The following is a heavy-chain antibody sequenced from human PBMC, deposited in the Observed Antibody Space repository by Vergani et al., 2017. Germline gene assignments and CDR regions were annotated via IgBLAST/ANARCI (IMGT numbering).Heavy chain of an antibody. CDR1: GFTFSGSA. D-gene: IGHD3-10*01. CDR2: IRSKANSYAT. Sequence: EVQLVESGGGLVQPGGSLKLSCAASGFTFSGSAMHWVRQASGKGLEWVGRIRSKANSYATAYAASVKGRFTISRDDSKNTAYLQMNSLKTEDTAVYYCAVGGSVIYYMDVWGKGTTVTVSS. V-gene: IGHV3-73*02. CDR3: AVGGSVIYYMDV. J-gene: IGHJ6*03.